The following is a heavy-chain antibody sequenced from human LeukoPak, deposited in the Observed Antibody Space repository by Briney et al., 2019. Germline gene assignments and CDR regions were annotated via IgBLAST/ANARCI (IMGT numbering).Heavy chain of an antibody. CDR3: AKDRVAYCGGDCYTRAPTDY. V-gene: IGHV3-23*01. Sequence: GGSLRLSCAASGFTFSSYAMSWVRQAPGKGLEWVSTISGSGGSTYYADSVKGRFTISRDNSKNTLYLQMNSLRAEDTAVYYCAKDRVAYCGGDCYTRAPTDYWGQGTLVTVSS. D-gene: IGHD2-21*02. J-gene: IGHJ4*02. CDR2: ISGSGGST. CDR1: GFTFSSYA.